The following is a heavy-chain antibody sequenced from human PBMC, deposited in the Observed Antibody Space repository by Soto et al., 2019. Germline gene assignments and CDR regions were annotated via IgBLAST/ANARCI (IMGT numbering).Heavy chain of an antibody. J-gene: IGHJ4*02. D-gene: IGHD3-16*01. Sequence: SGPTLVNPTQTVTLTCTFSGFSLSTSGVSVGWIRQPPGKALEWLAFIDWDDDKYYSTSLKTRLTISKDTSKNQVVLTMTNMDPVDTATYYCARSVGFGTEFDYWGQGTLVTVSS. CDR1: GFSLSTSGVS. V-gene: IGHV2-70*01. CDR3: ARSVGFGTEFDY. CDR2: IDWDDDK.